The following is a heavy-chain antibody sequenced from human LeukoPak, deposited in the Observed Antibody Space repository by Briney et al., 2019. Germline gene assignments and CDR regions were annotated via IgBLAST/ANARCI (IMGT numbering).Heavy chain of an antibody. CDR2: ISFVGSNK. CDR1: GVTFSSYA. Sequence: LGGSLSLSCAASGVTFSSYAMSWGCAGPGEGLGRVAVISFVGSNKYSADSVKGGFTISRDNSKNKLYLQMNILRAEDTAVYYCAKDGHNGGGTYYFDYWGQGTLVTVSS. J-gene: IGHJ4*02. V-gene: IGHV3-30*04. CDR3: AKDGHNGGGTYYFDY. D-gene: IGHD1-14*01.